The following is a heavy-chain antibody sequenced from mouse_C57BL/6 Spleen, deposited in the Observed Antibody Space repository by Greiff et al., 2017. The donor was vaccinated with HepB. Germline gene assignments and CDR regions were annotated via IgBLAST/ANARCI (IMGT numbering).Heavy chain of an antibody. CDR1: GYTFTDYY. V-gene: IGHV1-76*01. J-gene: IGHJ2*01. CDR2: IYPGSGNT. CDR3: ARYGNFYYFDY. Sequence: VHLVESGAELVRPGASVKLSCKASGYTFTDYYINWVKQRPGQGLEWIARIYPGSGNTYYNEKFKGKATLTAEKSSSTAYMQLSSLTSEDSAVYFCARYGNFYYFDYWGQGTTLTVSS. D-gene: IGHD2-1*01.